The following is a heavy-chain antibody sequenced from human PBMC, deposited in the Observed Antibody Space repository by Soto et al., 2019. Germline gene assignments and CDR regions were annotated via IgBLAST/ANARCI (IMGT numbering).Heavy chain of an antibody. Sequence: QVQLVESGGGVVQPGRSLRLSCAASGFTFSSYGMHWVRQAPGKGLEWVALIWYDGKNKYHADSVKGRFTISRDNFKNTIELQINSLGFDDTAVYYCARDRGSDQLPLDYWGQGNLVTVSS. J-gene: IGHJ4*02. CDR1: GFTFSSYG. CDR3: ARDRGSDQLPLDY. D-gene: IGHD2-2*01. V-gene: IGHV3-33*01. CDR2: IWYDGKNK.